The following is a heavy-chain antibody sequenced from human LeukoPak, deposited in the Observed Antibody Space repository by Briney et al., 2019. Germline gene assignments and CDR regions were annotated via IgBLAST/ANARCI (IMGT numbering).Heavy chain of an antibody. CDR3: ARYYDSSGYYYGYFDY. Sequence: SETLSLTCTVSGGSISSHYWSWIRQPPGKGLEWIGYIYHSGSTNYNPSLKSRVTISVDTSKNQFSLKLSSVTAADTAVYYCARYYDSSGYYYGYFDYWGQGTLVTVSS. D-gene: IGHD3-22*01. V-gene: IGHV4-59*11. CDR1: GGSISSHY. J-gene: IGHJ4*02. CDR2: IYHSGST.